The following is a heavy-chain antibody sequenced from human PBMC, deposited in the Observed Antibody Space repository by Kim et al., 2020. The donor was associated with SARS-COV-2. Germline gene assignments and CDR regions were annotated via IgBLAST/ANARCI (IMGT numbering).Heavy chain of an antibody. CDR1: GGSFSGYY. CDR3: ARGQGIAAAGTGWGY. V-gene: IGHV4-34*01. CDR2: INHSGST. D-gene: IGHD6-13*01. Sequence: SETLSLTCAVYGGSFSGYYWSWIRQPPGKGLEWIGEINHSGSTNYNPSLKSRVTISVDTSKNQFSLKLSSVTAADTAVYYCARGQGIAAAGTGWGYWGQGTLVTVSS. J-gene: IGHJ4*02.